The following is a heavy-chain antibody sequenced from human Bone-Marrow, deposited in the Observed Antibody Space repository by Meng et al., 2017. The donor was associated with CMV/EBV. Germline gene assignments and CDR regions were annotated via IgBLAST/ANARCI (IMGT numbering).Heavy chain of an antibody. D-gene: IGHD3-3*01. CDR2: ISAYNGNT. CDR1: GYTFTSYG. J-gene: IGHJ6*02. V-gene: IGHV1-18*01. Sequence: ASVKVSCKASGYTFTSYGISWVRQAPGQGLEWMGWISAYNGNTNYAQKLQGRVTMTTDTSTSTVYMELSSLRSEDTAVYYCARGDTIFGVVINLGYYYGMDVWGQGTTVTVSS. CDR3: ARGDTIFGVVINLGYYYGMDV.